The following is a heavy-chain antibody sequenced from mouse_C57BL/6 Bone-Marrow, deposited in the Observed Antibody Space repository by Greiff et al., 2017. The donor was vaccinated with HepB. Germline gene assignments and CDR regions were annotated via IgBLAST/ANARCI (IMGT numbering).Heavy chain of an antibody. Sequence: VKLQQSGAELARPGASVKLSCKASGYTFTSYGISWVKQRTGQGLEWIGEIYPRSGNTYYNEKFKGKATLTADKSSSTAYMELRSLTSEDSAVYFCARDWDGGGYFDYWGQGTTLTVSS. D-gene: IGHD4-1*01. CDR2: IYPRSGNT. CDR1: GYTFTSYG. V-gene: IGHV1-81*01. J-gene: IGHJ2*01. CDR3: ARDWDGGGYFDY.